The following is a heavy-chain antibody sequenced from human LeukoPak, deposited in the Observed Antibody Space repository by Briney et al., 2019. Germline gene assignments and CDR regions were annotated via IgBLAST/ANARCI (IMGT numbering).Heavy chain of an antibody. Sequence: PGGSLRLSCAASGFTFSSYGMHWVRQAPGKGLEWVAVISYDGSNKYYADSVKGRSTISRDNSKNTLYLQMNSLRAEDTAVYYCANGKKLNYWGQGTLVTVSS. CDR3: ANGKKLNY. J-gene: IGHJ4*02. D-gene: IGHD1-26*01. V-gene: IGHV3-30*18. CDR1: GFTFSSYG. CDR2: ISYDGSNK.